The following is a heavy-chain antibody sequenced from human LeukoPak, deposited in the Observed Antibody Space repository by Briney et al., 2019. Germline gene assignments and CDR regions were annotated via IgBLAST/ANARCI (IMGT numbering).Heavy chain of an antibody. CDR2: IYSGGST. J-gene: IGHJ2*01. Sequence: GGSLRLSCATSGFTVSSNYMSWVRQAPGKGLEWVSVIYSGGSTYYADSVKGRFTISRDNSKNTLYLQMNSLRAEDTAVYYCARDSGYSSGWYTPWRYFDLWGRGTLVTVSS. CDR3: ARDSGYSSGWYTPWRYFDL. CDR1: GFTVSSNY. D-gene: IGHD6-19*01. V-gene: IGHV3-53*01.